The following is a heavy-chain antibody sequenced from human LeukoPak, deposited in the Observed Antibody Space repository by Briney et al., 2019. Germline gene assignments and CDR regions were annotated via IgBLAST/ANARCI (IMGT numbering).Heavy chain of an antibody. CDR1: GFTFSSYA. Sequence: GGSLRLSCAASGFTFSSYAMSWVRQAPGKGLEWVSAISGSGGSTYYADSVKGRFTISRDNSKNTLYLQMNSLRAEDTAVYYCAREARTTYCSSTSCSISSYYYYMDVWGKGTTVTVSS. D-gene: IGHD2-2*01. CDR2: ISGSGGST. CDR3: AREARTTYCSSTSCSISSYYYYMDV. V-gene: IGHV3-23*01. J-gene: IGHJ6*03.